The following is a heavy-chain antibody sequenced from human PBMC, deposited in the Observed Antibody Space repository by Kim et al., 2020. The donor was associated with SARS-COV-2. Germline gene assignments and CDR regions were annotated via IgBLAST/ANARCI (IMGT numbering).Heavy chain of an antibody. D-gene: IGHD1-26*01. CDR2: IVVGSGNT. Sequence: SVKVSCKASGFTFTSYDVQWVRQARGQRLQWIGWIVVGSGNTNYAQKFQERVTITRDMSTSTAYMELSSLRSEDTAVYYCAALIVGATASTLFDYWGQGTLVTVSS. CDR3: AALIVGATASTLFDY. V-gene: IGHV1-58*01. J-gene: IGHJ4*02. CDR1: GFTFTSYD.